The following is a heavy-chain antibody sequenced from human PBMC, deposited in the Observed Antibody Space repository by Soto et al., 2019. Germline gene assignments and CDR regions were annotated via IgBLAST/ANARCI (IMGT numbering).Heavy chain of an antibody. CDR1: GGSISSGENF. CDR2: IHHSGST. J-gene: IGHJ4*02. D-gene: IGHD1-26*01. V-gene: IGHV4-30-4*01. Sequence: PSETLSLTCTVSGGSISSGENFWNWIRQSPGKGLEWIGYIHHSGSTYYNPSLKSRLTISVDTSKNQISLKLNSVTAADTAVYYCARDTGTYPYYFDYWGQGNLVTVSS. CDR3: ARDTGTYPYYFDY.